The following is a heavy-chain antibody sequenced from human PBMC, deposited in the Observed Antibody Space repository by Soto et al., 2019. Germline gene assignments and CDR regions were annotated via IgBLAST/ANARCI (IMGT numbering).Heavy chain of an antibody. J-gene: IGHJ6*02. CDR1: GFTFSSYG. V-gene: IGHV3-30*18. D-gene: IGHD4-17*01. Sequence: QVQLVESGGGVVQPGRSLRLSCAASGFTFSSYGMHWVRQAPGKGLEWVAVMSFDGGNEYYADSVKGRFTISRENSKNTLYLQMNSLRADDTAVYYCAKTVGMTTNYYYYGMDVWGQGTTVTVSS. CDR2: MSFDGGNE. CDR3: AKTVGMTTNYYYYGMDV.